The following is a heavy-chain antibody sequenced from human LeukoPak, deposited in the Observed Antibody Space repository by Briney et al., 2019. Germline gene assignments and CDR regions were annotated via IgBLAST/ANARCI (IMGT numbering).Heavy chain of an antibody. CDR3: ARFGVSAFILEWDPWPSSYFDY. J-gene: IGHJ4*02. CDR1: GYTFTTYG. Sequence: GASVKVSCKSTGYTFTTYGITWVRQAPGQGLEWMGWISTDNGDTNYAQKFQGRVTMTRDTSISTAYMELSRLRSDDTAVYYCARFGVSAFILEWDPWPSSYFDYWGQGTLVTVSS. V-gene: IGHV1-18*01. D-gene: IGHD3-3*01. CDR2: ISTDNGDT.